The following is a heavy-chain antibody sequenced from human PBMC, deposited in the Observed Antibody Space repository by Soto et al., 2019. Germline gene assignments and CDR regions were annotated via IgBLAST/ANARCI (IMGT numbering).Heavy chain of an antibody. CDR1: GNTFTNFG. V-gene: IGHV1-18*01. J-gene: IGHJ5*02. D-gene: IGHD2-2*01. CDR3: ARVIPGAAASFDP. CDR2: ISAYTDDP. Sequence: ASVKVSCKASGNTFTNFGVTWVRQAPGQGLEWMGWISAYTDDPNYAQKFQGRVTMTIDTSTSTAYLDLRSLTSDDTAVYYCARVIPGAAASFDPWGQGTLVTVS.